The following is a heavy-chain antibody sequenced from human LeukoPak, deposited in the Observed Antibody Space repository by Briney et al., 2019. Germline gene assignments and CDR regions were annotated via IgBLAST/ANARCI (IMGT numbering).Heavy chain of an antibody. Sequence: GGTLRLSCAASGFSFSSYGMTWVRQAPGKGLEWVSVISGAGRSIYYADSVKGRFTISRDNFKNTLYLQMNSLRADDTAVYYCARGAYDSSGYRFDYWGQGTLVTVSS. D-gene: IGHD3-22*01. CDR1: GFSFSSYG. J-gene: IGHJ4*02. CDR3: ARGAYDSSGYRFDY. V-gene: IGHV3-23*01. CDR2: ISGAGRSI.